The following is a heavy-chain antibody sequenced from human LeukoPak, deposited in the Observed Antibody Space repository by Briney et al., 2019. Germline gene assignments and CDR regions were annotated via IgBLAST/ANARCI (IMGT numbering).Heavy chain of an antibody. D-gene: IGHD2-8*02. Sequence: PGGSLRLSCAGSGFIFNSHWMTWVRQAPGMGLGWVGNIRQDGDEKFYADSVRGRFTISRDNAKNSLYLHLNSLRAEDTAIYYCARVRTEWYIDLWGRGTLVTVSP. V-gene: IGHV3-7*01. CDR3: ARVRTEWYIDL. CDR1: GFIFNSHW. CDR2: IRQDGDEK. J-gene: IGHJ2*01.